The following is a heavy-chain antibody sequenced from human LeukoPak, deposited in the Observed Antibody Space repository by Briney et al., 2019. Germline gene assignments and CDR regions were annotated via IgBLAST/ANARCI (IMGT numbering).Heavy chain of an antibody. CDR1: GGSISSSSYY. Sequence: SETLSLTCTVSGGSISSSSYYWGWIRQPPGRGLEWIGIIYYSGSTYYNPSLKSRLTISVDTSKNQFSLKLSSVTATDTAVYYCARRGYCSSTSCYEYWFDPWGQGTLVTVSS. V-gene: IGHV4-39*01. D-gene: IGHD2-2*01. CDR3: ARRGYCSSTSCYEYWFDP. CDR2: IYYSGST. J-gene: IGHJ5*02.